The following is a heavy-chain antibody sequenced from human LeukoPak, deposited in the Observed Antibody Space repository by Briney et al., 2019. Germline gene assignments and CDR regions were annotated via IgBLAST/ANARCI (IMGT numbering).Heavy chain of an antibody. Sequence: GGSLRLSCAASGFTFSSYSMNWVRQAPGKGLEWVSSISSSSSYIYYADSVKGRFTISRDNTKNSLYLQMNSLRAEDTAVYYCARGNWFGTLDYWGKEPLVTVSS. J-gene: IGHJ4*02. CDR1: GFTFSSYS. CDR3: ARGNWFGTLDY. D-gene: IGHD3-16*01. CDR2: ISSSSSYI. V-gene: IGHV3-21*01.